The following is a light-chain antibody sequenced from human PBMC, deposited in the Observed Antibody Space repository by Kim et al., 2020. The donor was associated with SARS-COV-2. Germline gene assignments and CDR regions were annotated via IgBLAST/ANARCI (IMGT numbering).Light chain of an antibody. CDR2: KAS. CDR1: QSINNW. V-gene: IGKV1-5*03. Sequence: DIQMTQSPPTLSASVGDRVTITCRASQSINNWLAWYQQKPGKAPKLLIYKASNLQSGAPSRFSGSGSGTEFTLTITSLQPDDFATYYCQQYKSYVTFGGGTKVDIK. CDR3: QQYKSYVT. J-gene: IGKJ4*01.